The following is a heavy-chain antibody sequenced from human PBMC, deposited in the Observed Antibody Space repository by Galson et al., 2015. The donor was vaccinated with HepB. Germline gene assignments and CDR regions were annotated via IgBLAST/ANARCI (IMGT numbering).Heavy chain of an antibody. CDR2: ISHDGSNE. CDR3: AKDWYYYDGRGDLGPADY. V-gene: IGHV3-30*18. Sequence: SLRLSCAASGFTFSSYGMHWVRQAPGKGLEWVAVISHDGSNEYYVDPVKGRFTISRDNSKNTVYLQMNSLRAEDAALYYCAKDWYYYDGRGDLGPADYWGQGTLVTVSS. D-gene: IGHD3-22*01. CDR1: GFTFSSYG. J-gene: IGHJ4*02.